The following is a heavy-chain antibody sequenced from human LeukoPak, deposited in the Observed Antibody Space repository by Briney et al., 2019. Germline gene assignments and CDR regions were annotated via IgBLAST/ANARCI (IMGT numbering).Heavy chain of an antibody. D-gene: IGHD3-10*01. Sequence: SQTLSLTCTVSGGSIGGGSYYWSWIRQPAGKGLEWIGRIYTSGSTNYNPSLKSRVTISVDTSKNQFSLKLSSVTAADTAVYYCAVQLRGFGEASSFYFDYWGQGTLVTVSS. CDR2: IYTSGST. CDR1: GGSIGGGSYY. J-gene: IGHJ4*02. CDR3: AVQLRGFGEASSFYFDY. V-gene: IGHV4-61*02.